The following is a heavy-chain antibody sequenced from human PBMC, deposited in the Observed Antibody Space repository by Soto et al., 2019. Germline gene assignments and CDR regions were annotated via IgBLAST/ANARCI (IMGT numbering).Heavy chain of an antibody. CDR2: INPSGGST. V-gene: IGHV1-46*01. Sequence: ASVKVSCKASGYTFTGHYIHWLRQAPGQGPEWMGIINPSGGSTSYAQKFQGRVTVTRDTSMTTVYMELRGLRSEDSAVYYCARAGPYCGGDCYTREHNWFDPWGQGTLVTVSS. CDR3: ARAGPYCGGDCYTREHNWFDP. J-gene: IGHJ5*02. D-gene: IGHD2-21*02. CDR1: GYTFTGHY.